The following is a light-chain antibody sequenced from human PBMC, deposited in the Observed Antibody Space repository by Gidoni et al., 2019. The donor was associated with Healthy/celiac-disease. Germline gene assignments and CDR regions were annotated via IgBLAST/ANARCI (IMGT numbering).Light chain of an antibody. Sequence: IVMTQSPATLSVSPGERATLSCRASQSVSSNLAWYQQKPGQAPRLLIYGASTRATGIPARFSGSGSGTEFTLTISSLQSEDFAVYYCQQYNNWPPNLTFGPGTKVDIK. CDR2: GAS. CDR3: QQYNNWPPNLT. V-gene: IGKV3-15*01. CDR1: QSVSSN. J-gene: IGKJ3*01.